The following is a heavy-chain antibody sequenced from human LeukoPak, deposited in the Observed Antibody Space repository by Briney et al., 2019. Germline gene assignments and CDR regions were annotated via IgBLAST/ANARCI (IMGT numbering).Heavy chain of an antibody. J-gene: IGHJ4*02. Sequence: GGSLRLSCAASGFTFRSFAMHWVRQTPGKGLEYASALRSDGATTYYADSVKGRFIISRDNSKNTVYLQMGSLRSEDTGVYYCARARRSGQQSYYFDYWGQGTPVIVSS. V-gene: IGHV3-64*02. D-gene: IGHD6-19*01. CDR2: LRSDGATT. CDR3: ARARRSGQQSYYFDY. CDR1: GFTFRSFA.